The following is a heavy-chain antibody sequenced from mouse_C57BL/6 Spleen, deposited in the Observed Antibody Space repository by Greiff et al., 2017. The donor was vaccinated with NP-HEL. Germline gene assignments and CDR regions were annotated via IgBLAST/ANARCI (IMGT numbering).Heavy chain of an antibody. CDR1: GFTFSSYA. J-gene: IGHJ3*01. CDR3: TRGGGQIWDRDFAY. Sequence: EVKLEESGEGLVKPGGSLKLSCAASGFTFSSYAMSWVRQTPEKRLEWVAYISSGGDYIYYADTVKGRFTISRDNARNTLYLQMSSLKSEDTAMYYCTRGGGQIWDRDFAYWGQGTLVTVSA. CDR2: ISSGGDYI. V-gene: IGHV5S21*01. D-gene: IGHD4-1*01.